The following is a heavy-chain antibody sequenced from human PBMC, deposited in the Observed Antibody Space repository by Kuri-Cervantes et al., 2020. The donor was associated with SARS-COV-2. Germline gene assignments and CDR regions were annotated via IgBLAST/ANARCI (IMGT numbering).Heavy chain of an antibody. CDR3: ARKYSSGLDY. V-gene: IGHV4-59*01. CDR1: GGSISSYY. CDR2: IYSSGST. Sequence: SETLSLTCTVSGGSISSYYWSWIRQPPEKGLEWIGYIYSSGSTNYSPSLKSRVTISVDTSKNQFSLKLSSVTAADTAVYYCARKYSSGLDYWGQGTLVTVSS. J-gene: IGHJ4*02. D-gene: IGHD6-19*01.